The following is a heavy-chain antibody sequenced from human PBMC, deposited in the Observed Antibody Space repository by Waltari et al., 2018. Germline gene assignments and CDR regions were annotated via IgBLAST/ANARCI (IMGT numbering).Heavy chain of an antibody. J-gene: IGHJ3*02. CDR1: GYSLSEIS. D-gene: IGHD3-10*01. Sequence: QVHLVQSGAAVRKPGASVKVSCRVSGYSLSEISMSWVRQAPGEGLEWMGTLDPEDGETIFAQKFQGRATMTEDTSTDTAYMELSGLRSEDTALYYCATSNFGTIRDGFDIWGQGTLVTVSS. V-gene: IGHV1-24*01. CDR2: LDPEDGET. CDR3: ATSNFGTIRDGFDI.